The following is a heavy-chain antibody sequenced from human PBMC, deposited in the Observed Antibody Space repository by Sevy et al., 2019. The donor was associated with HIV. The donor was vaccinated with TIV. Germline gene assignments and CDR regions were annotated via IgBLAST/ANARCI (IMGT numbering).Heavy chain of an antibody. CDR3: ATACGGDCYSYYYYAIDV. D-gene: IGHD2-21*02. V-gene: IGHV3-30-3*01. Sequence: GGSLRLSCAASEFTFSSYAMHWVRQAPGKGLEWVAVISYDGSNKYYADSVKGRFTISRDNSKNTLYLQMNSLRAEDTAVYYCATACGGDCYSYYYYAIDVWGQGTTVTVSS. CDR1: EFTFSSYA. J-gene: IGHJ6*02. CDR2: ISYDGSNK.